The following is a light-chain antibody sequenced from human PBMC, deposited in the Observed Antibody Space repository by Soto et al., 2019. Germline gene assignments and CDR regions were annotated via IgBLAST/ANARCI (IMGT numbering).Light chain of an antibody. CDR3: QYYDKLAKAIS. CDR1: QSVSSNY. CDR2: GAS. J-gene: IGKJ5*01. Sequence: EIVLTQSPGTLSFSPGEIATLSCSASQSVSSNYLAWYQQKPGQAPRLLIYGASSRATGTPDRFIGSGSGTDFTLTISRLEPEDFAVYYCQYYDKLAKAISCGQGTRREI. V-gene: IGKV3-20*01.